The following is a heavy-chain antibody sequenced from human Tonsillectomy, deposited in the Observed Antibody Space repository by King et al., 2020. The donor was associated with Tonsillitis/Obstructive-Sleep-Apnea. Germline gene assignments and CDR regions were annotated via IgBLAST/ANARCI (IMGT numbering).Heavy chain of an antibody. Sequence: QRQLVQSGAEVKKPGASVKVSCKASGYTFTDYYMHWVRQAPGQGLEWMGWINPNSGGTNYAQKFQGWVTMTRDTSISTAYMELNRLRSDDTAVYYCALHDYHSYHGMDVWGQGTTVTVSS. CDR2: INPNSGGT. CDR1: GYTFTDYY. J-gene: IGHJ6*02. D-gene: IGHD2-21*02. V-gene: IGHV1-2*04. CDR3: ALHDYHSYHGMDV.